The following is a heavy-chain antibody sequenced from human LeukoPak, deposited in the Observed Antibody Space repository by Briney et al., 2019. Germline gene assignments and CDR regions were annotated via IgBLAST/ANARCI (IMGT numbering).Heavy chain of an antibody. V-gene: IGHV3-23*01. D-gene: IGHD2-2*01. CDR2: VSGADGTT. CDR1: GFTFSAYG. Sequence: GGSLRLSCAASGFTFSAYGMSWVRQSPRKGLEWVPGVSGADGTTYYADSVKGRFTISRDNSKSTLYLQMNNPRAEDTAVYYCAKHWSYCSTTSCFFNYYYYYMDVWGKGTTVTVSS. CDR3: AKHWSYCSTTSCFFNYYYYYMDV. J-gene: IGHJ6*03.